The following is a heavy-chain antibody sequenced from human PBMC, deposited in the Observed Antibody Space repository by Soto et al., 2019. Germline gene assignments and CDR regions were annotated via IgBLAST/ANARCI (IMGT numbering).Heavy chain of an antibody. CDR2: ISYSGSA. CDR3: ARRRCTTTTCFDP. CDR1: GGSINSGNYY. D-gene: IGHD2-2*01. J-gene: IGHJ5*02. V-gene: IGHV4-31*03. Sequence: PSETLSLTCSVSGGSINSGNYYWSWIRHHPGKGLEWIGYISYSGSAHYNPSLRSRVFISVDTSRNQFSLKLSSVTAADTAVYYCARRRCTTTTCFDPWGQGTLVTVSS.